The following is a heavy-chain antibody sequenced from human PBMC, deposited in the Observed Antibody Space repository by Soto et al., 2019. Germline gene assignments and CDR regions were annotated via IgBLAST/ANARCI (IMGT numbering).Heavy chain of an antibody. J-gene: IGHJ6*02. V-gene: IGHV1-69*13. CDR2: IIPIFGTA. CDR1: RGTFSSYA. Sequence: GASVKVSCKASRGTFSSYAISWVRQAPGQGLEWMGGIIPIFGTANYAQKFQGRVTITADESTSTAYMELSSLRSEDTAVYYCARYEGPATIFGVVKDYYYYGMDVWGQGTTVAVSS. D-gene: IGHD3-3*01. CDR3: ARYEGPATIFGVVKDYYYYGMDV.